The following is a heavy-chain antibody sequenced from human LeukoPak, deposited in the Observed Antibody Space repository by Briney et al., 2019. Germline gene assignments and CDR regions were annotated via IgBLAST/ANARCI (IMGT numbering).Heavy chain of an antibody. CDR3: AVCGGDCDYYYYMDV. V-gene: IGHV4-61*02. J-gene: IGHJ6*03. D-gene: IGHD2-21*02. Sequence: SETLSLTCTVSGGSISSGSYYWSWIRQPAGKGLEWIGRIYTSGSTNYNPSLKSRVTISVDTSKNQFSLKLSSVTAADTAVYYCAVCGGDCDYYYYMDVWGKGTTVTVSS. CDR1: GGSISSGSYY. CDR2: IYTSGST.